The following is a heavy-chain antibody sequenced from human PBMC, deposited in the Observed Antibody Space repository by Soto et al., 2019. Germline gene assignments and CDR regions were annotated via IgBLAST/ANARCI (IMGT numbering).Heavy chain of an antibody. Sequence: HSGSLAISCADCGGSVRSYDWSWKRQTPGKGLEWIGYIYYSGSTNYNPSVKGRFTISRDNSKNTLYLQMNSLRAEDTAVYYCAKDAGLNYGGNSERYFDYWGQRTLVTVSS. D-gene: IGHD4-17*01. CDR2: IYYSGST. J-gene: IGHJ4*02. CDR3: AKDAGLNYGGNSERYFDY. V-gene: IGHV4-59*02. CDR1: GGSVRSYD.